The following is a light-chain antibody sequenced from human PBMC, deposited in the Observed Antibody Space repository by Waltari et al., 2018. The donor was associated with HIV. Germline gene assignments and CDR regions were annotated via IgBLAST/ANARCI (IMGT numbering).Light chain of an antibody. CDR1: QNIGGN. J-gene: IGKJ1*01. V-gene: IGKV3D-15*01. CDR3: QQYLDCPPWT. Sequence: EIVMTQSPATLSVSAGARATLSCRASQNIGGNLAWYQQRHGQPPRLLVYGASSIQPGIPARFSGRGSGTEFTLTISSLESDDSAVYYCQQYLDCPPWTFGQGTKV. CDR2: GAS.